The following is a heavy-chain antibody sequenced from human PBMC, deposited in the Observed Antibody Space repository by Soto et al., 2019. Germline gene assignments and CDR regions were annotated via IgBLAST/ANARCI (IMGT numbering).Heavy chain of an antibody. Sequence: ELQLLESGGGLVQPGGSLRLSCAASGFTFSTYAMSWVRQAPGKGLEWVSAISDSGGSTYYADSVEGRFTISRDNSKNALFLQMSSLRAEDTAIYFCAKAFRVAGIHSCDYWGQGTRVTVSS. D-gene: IGHD6-19*01. CDR1: GFTFSTYA. CDR3: AKAFRVAGIHSCDY. CDR2: ISDSGGST. J-gene: IGHJ4*02. V-gene: IGHV3-23*01.